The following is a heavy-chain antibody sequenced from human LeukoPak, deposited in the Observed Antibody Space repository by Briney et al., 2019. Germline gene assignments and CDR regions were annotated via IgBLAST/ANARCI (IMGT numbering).Heavy chain of an antibody. D-gene: IGHD1-14*01. CDR3: ERGLRYRFDP. V-gene: IGHV4-34*01. Sequence: PSETLSLTCAVYGGSFSGYYWSWIRQPPGKGLEWIGEINHSGSTNYNPSLKSRVTISVDTSKNQFSLKLSPVTAADTAVYYCERGLRYRFDPWGQGTLVTVSS. J-gene: IGHJ5*02. CDR1: GGSFSGYY. CDR2: INHSGST.